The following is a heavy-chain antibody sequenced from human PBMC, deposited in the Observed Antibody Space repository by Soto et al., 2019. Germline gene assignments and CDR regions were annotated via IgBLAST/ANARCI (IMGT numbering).Heavy chain of an antibody. Sequence: GESLKISCKGSGYSFTSYWIGWVRQMPGKGLEWMGIIYPGDSDTRYSPSFQGQVTISADKSISTAYLQWSSLKASDTAMYYCASHGKLRTNSYYYAMDVWGQGTTVTVSS. CDR3: ASHGKLRTNSYYYAMDV. CDR1: GYSFTSYW. V-gene: IGHV5-51*01. CDR2: IYPGDSDT. D-gene: IGHD1-7*01. J-gene: IGHJ6*02.